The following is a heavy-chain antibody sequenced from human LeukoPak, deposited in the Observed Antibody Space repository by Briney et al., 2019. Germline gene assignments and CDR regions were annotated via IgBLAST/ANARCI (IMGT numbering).Heavy chain of an antibody. CDR1: GFTFSTYA. V-gene: IGHV3-30*01. Sequence: GKSLKLSCAASGFTFSTYAMHWVRQAPGKGLEWVAVMSYDGNNKYYADSVKGRFTIYRDNSKNTLYLQMNSLGAVDTAVYYCARAFRYYDSAADDAFDIWGQGTTVTVSS. J-gene: IGHJ3*02. CDR2: MSYDGNNK. CDR3: ARAFRYYDSAADDAFDI. D-gene: IGHD3-16*01.